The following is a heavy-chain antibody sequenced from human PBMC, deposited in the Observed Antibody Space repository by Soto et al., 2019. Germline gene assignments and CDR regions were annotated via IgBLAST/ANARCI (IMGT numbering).Heavy chain of an antibody. CDR3: ARTTAAIHLNY. CDR2: IKSKTDGGTT. D-gene: IGHD2-21*02. Sequence: PGGSLRLSCAASGFTFSNAWMSWVRQAPGKGLEWVGRIKSKTDGGTTDYAAPVKGRFTISRDDSKNTLYLQMNSLKTADTAVYYCARTTAAIHLNYWSQGTLVTVSS. V-gene: IGHV3-15*01. J-gene: IGHJ4*02. CDR1: GFTFSNAW.